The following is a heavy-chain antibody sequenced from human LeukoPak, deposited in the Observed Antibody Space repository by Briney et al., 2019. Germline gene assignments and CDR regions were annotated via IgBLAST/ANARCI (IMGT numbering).Heavy chain of an antibody. D-gene: IGHD3-10*01. V-gene: IGHV4-61*02. Sequence: SETLSLTCTVSGGSIRSGSYYWSWIRQPAGKGLEWIGRIYTSGSTNYNPSLKSRVTISVDTSKNQFSLKLSSVTAADTAVYYCASERGQNYYGSGSLPDYWGQGTLVTVSS. CDR3: ASERGQNYYGSGSLPDY. J-gene: IGHJ4*02. CDR2: IYTSGST. CDR1: GGSIRSGSYY.